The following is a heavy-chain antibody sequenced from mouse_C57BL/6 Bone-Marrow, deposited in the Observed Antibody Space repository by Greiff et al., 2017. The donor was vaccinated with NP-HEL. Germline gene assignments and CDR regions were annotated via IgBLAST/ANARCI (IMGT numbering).Heavy chain of an antibody. D-gene: IGHD1-1*01. CDR1: GFTFSDYY. CDR3: ARPHYYGSSYPFAY. Sequence: EVQLQQSGGGLVQPGGSLKLSCAASGFTFSDYYMYWVRQTPEKRLEWVAYISNGGGSTYYPDTVKGRFTISRDNAKNTLYLQMSRLKSEDTAMYYCARPHYYGSSYPFAYWGQGTLVTVSA. J-gene: IGHJ3*01. V-gene: IGHV5-12*01. CDR2: ISNGGGST.